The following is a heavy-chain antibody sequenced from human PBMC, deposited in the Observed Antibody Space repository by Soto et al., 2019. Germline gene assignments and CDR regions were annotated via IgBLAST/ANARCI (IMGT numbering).Heavy chain of an antibody. V-gene: IGHV1-69*06. J-gene: IGHJ4*02. CDR3: ARARLAAAGDYFDY. Sequence: RASVKVSCKASGGTFSSYAISWVRQAPGQGLEWMGGIIPIFGTANYAQKFQGRVTITADKSTSTAYMELSGLRSEDTAVYYCARARLAAAGDYFDYWGQGTLVTVSS. CDR1: GGTFSSYA. D-gene: IGHD6-13*01. CDR2: IIPIFGTA.